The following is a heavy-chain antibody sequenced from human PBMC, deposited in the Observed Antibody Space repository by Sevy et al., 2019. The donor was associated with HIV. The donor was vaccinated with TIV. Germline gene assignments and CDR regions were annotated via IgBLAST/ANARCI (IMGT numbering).Heavy chain of an antibody. CDR1: GYTFTGYY. Sequence: ASVKVSCKASGYTFTGYYMHWMRQAPGQGLEWMGWINPDSGGPLYAPKFQGRVTLTRDTSISTAYMDLSRLKSDDTAVYYCVRDDRDGYFEYWGQGTLVTVS. CDR3: VRDDRDGYFEY. CDR2: INPDSGGP. V-gene: IGHV1-2*02. J-gene: IGHJ4*02.